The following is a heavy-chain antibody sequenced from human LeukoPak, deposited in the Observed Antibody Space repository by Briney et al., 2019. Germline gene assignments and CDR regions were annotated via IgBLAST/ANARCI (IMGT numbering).Heavy chain of an antibody. CDR1: GGSISSGGYY. CDR3: ARDVRGSGWYFDY. J-gene: IGHJ4*02. Sequence: SETLSLTCTVSGGSISSGGYYWSWIRQHPGKGLEWIGYIYYSGSTYYNPSLKSRVTISVDTSKNQFPLKLSSVTAADTAVYYCARDVRGSGWYFDYWGQGTLVTVSS. CDR2: IYYSGST. V-gene: IGHV4-31*03. D-gene: IGHD6-19*01.